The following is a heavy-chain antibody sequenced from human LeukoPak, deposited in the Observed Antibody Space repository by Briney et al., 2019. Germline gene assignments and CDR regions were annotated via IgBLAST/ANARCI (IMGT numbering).Heavy chain of an antibody. Sequence: SVKVSCKASGGTFSSYAISWVRQAPGQGLEWMGGIIPIFGTANYAQKFQGRVTITADESTSTAYMELSSLRSEDTAVYYCARDYYGSGGCYYYYMDVWGKGTTVTISS. CDR2: IIPIFGTA. D-gene: IGHD3-10*01. CDR1: GGTFSSYA. CDR3: ARDYYGSGGCYYYYMDV. V-gene: IGHV1-69*13. J-gene: IGHJ6*03.